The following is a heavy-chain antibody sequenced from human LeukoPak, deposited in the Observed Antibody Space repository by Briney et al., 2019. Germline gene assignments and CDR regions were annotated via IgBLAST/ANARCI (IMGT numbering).Heavy chain of an antibody. V-gene: IGHV4-4*07. D-gene: IGHD4-23*01. CDR1: GASLSSHY. CDR2: IYASGT. CDR3: ARDVSDYGGNWRFDY. J-gene: IGHJ4*02. Sequence: PSETLSLTCTVSGASLSSHYWGWIRQPAGKGLEWIGRIYASGTKYNPSLKSRLTVSLDTSENQFSLNLSSVTAADTAIYYCARDVSDYGGNWRFDYWGQGTLVTVSS.